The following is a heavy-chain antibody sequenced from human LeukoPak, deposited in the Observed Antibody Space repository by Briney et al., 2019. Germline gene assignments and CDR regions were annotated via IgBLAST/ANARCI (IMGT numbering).Heavy chain of an antibody. D-gene: IGHD3-3*01. Sequence: ASVKVSCKASGYTFTSYAMNWVRQAPGQGLEWMGWINTNTGNPTYAQGFTGRFVFSLDTSVSTAYLQISSLKAEDTVVYYCARVGDFWSGYYKGGVYYYYGMDVWGQGTTVTVSS. CDR3: ARVGDFWSGYYKGGVYYYYGMDV. CDR1: GYTFTSYA. J-gene: IGHJ6*02. V-gene: IGHV7-4-1*02. CDR2: INTNTGNP.